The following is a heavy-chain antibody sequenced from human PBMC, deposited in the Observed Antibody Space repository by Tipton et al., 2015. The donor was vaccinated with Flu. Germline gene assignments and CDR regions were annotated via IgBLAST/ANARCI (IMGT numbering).Heavy chain of an antibody. J-gene: IGHJ3*02. Sequence: SEALSSYYWSWIRQPAGKGLEWIGRIYSSGSTTYNLTLKSRVTMSLDTSKNQFSLRLSSATAADTAIYYCARDLRGYSGYTGGDAFDIWGQGTMVTVSS. CDR3: ARDLRGYSGYTGGDAFDI. D-gene: IGHD5-12*01. CDR2: IYSSGST. CDR1: SEALSSYY. V-gene: IGHV4-4*07.